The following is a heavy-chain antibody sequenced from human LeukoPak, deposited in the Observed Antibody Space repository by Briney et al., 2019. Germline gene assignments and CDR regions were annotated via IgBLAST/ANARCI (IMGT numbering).Heavy chain of an antibody. CDR3: ARGPRMVRGVIIIY. CDR2: IYDSGST. Sequence: SETLSLTCTVSGGSIRSSYYYWGWIRQPPGKGLEWIGSIYDSGSTYYNPSLKSRVTISVDTSKNQFSLKLSSVTAADTAVYYCARGPRMVRGVIIIYWGQGTLVTVSS. J-gene: IGHJ4*02. CDR1: GGSIRSSYYY. V-gene: IGHV4-39*07. D-gene: IGHD3-10*01.